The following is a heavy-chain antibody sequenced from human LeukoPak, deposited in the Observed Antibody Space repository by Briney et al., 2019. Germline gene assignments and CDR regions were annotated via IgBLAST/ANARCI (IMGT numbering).Heavy chain of an antibody. CDR1: GFTFSAYY. V-gene: IGHV3-23*01. Sequence: GGSLRLSCAASGFTFSAYYMSWIRQAPGKGLEWVSAISGSGGSTYYADSVKGRFTISRDNSKNTLYLQMNSLRAEDTAVYYCAKTTPSFNWGQFDYWGQGTLVTVSS. CDR3: AKTTPSFNWGQFDY. D-gene: IGHD7-27*01. J-gene: IGHJ4*02. CDR2: ISGSGGST.